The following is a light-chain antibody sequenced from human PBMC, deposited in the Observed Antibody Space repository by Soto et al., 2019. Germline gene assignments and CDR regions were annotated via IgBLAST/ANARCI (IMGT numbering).Light chain of an antibody. J-gene: IGKJ5*01. Sequence: IVLTHSPGTLSLSPGEIATLSVRAMQRVTSSYLAWYQQKPGQAPRLLIYGASSRATGIPDRFSGSGSGTDFTLTITGVQAEDVAVYYCQQYYSSLAITFGQGTRLEIK. CDR3: QQYYSSLAIT. V-gene: IGKV3-20*01. CDR2: GAS. CDR1: QRVTSSY.